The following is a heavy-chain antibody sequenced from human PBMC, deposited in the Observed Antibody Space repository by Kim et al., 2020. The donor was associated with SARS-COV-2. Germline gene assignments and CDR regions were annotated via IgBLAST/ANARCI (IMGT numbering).Heavy chain of an antibody. V-gene: IGHV3-23*01. J-gene: IGHJ4*02. Sequence: TYYAESVKSRFAISRDDSRDTLYLQMSSLRAEDTAIYYCAKRGSAWYIDYWGQGTLVTVSS. CDR2: T. CDR3: AKRGSAWYIDY. D-gene: IGHD6-19*01.